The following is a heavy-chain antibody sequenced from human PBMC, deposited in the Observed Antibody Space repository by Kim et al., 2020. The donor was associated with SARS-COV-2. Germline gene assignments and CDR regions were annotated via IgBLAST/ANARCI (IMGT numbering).Heavy chain of an antibody. D-gene: IGHD5-12*01. CDR1: GGSISSGDYY. CDR2: IYYSGST. CDR3: ARDLGGYASLGAHWYFDL. Sequence: SETLSLTCTVSGGSISSGDYYWSWIRQPPGKGLEWIGYIYYSGSTSYNPSLRDRLAISVDTSKNQFSLKLSSVTAADTAVYYCARDLGGYASLGAHWYFDLWGRGTLVTVSS. V-gene: IGHV4-30-4*01. J-gene: IGHJ2*01.